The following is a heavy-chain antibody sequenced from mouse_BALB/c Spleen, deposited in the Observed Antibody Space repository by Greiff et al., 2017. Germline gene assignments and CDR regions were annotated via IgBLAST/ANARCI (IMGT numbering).Heavy chain of an antibody. CDR1: GFTFSDYY. CDR3: ARDKSLLWASWFAY. D-gene: IGHD2-10*01. J-gene: IGHJ3*01. CDR2: ISDGGSYT. V-gene: IGHV5-4*02. Sequence: EVQVVESGGGLVKPGGSLKLSCAASGFTFSDYYMYWVRQTPEKRLEWVATISDGGSYTYYPDSVKGRFTISRDNAKNNLYLQMSSLKSEDTAMYYCARDKSLLWASWFAYWGQGTLVTVSA.